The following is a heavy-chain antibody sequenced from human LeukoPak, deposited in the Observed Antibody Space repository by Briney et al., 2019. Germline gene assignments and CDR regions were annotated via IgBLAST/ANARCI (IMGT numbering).Heavy chain of an antibody. CDR2: INWNGGST. D-gene: IGHD2-21*02. CDR3: ARDYCGGDCYPFDY. V-gene: IGHV3-20*04. CDR1: GFTFDDYG. J-gene: IGHJ4*02. Sequence: VGSLRLSCAVSGFTFDDYGVSWVRQAPGKGLEWVSGINWNGGSTGYADSVKGRFTISRDNAKKSVYLKMNSLRDEDTALYYCARDYCGGDCYPFDYWGQGTLVTVSS.